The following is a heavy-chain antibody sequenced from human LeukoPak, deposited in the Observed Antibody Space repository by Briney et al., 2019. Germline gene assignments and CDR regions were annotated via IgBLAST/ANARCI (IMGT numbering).Heavy chain of an antibody. D-gene: IGHD3-22*01. V-gene: IGHV5-51*01. CDR2: IYPDDSDT. Sequence: GESLQISFKGSGYKFNAYWSAWVRQMPGKGLEWMGIIYPDDSDTRYSPSFQGQVTISADKSVSIAYLQWSSLKASDTAMYYCARPNITSYYDSRGCDAFDVWGKGKSDIVSS. J-gene: IGHJ3*01. CDR1: GYKFNAYW. CDR3: ARPNITSYYDSRGCDAFDV.